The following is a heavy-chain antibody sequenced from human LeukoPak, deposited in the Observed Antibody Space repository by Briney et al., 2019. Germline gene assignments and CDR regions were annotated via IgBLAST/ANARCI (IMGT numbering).Heavy chain of an antibody. CDR1: GFTFTNYW. Sequence: GGSLRLSCAASGFTFTNYWMHWVRQVPGKGLVWVSNINTDGSRTNYADSVKGRFTVSRDNARNTVFLQMNSLRAEDTAVYYCARSSWSTNDLWGQGTLVTVSS. V-gene: IGHV3-74*01. J-gene: IGHJ4*02. CDR2: INTDGSRT. D-gene: IGHD6-13*01. CDR3: ARSSWSTNDL.